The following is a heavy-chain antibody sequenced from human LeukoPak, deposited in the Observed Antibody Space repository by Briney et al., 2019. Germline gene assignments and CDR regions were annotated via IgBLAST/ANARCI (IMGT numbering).Heavy chain of an antibody. V-gene: IGHV1-18*01. Sequence: GASVKVSCKASGYSFNSYGISWVRQAPGQGLEWMGWISAYDGDTNYEQKLQGRVTLTTDTSTSTVYMELRSLRSDDTAVYYCARGYYYDSNGYPDDTFDVWGQGTMLTVSS. D-gene: IGHD3-22*01. J-gene: IGHJ3*01. CDR1: GYSFNSYG. CDR2: ISAYDGDT. CDR3: ARGYYYDSNGYPDDTFDV.